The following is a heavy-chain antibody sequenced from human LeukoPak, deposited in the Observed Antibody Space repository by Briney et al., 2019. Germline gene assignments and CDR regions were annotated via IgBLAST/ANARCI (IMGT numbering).Heavy chain of an antibody. CDR1: GGAIGSFW. V-gene: IGHV4-4*07. Sequence: SETLSLTCTVSGGAIGSFWWSWIRQPAGKGLEWIGQFYSNGSTKYSPSLKSRVTMSVDTSKNQFSLKLSSVTAADTAVYFCGRLDDYDYSAWWGQGILVTVSS. CDR2: FYSNGST. CDR3: GRLDDYDYSAW. D-gene: IGHD3-22*01. J-gene: IGHJ4*02.